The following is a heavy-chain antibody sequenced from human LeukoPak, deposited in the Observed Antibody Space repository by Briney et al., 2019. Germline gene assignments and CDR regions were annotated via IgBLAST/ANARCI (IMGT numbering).Heavy chain of an antibody. Sequence: ASVKVSCKASGYTFTSYDINWVRQATGQGLEWMGWMNPNSGNTGYAQKFQGRVTMTRNTSISTAYMELSSLRSEDTAVYYYARVKAAAGPRALRDAFDIWGQGTMVTVSS. CDR1: GYTFTSYD. D-gene: IGHD6-13*01. V-gene: IGHV1-8*01. CDR3: ARVKAAAGPRALRDAFDI. J-gene: IGHJ3*02. CDR2: MNPNSGNT.